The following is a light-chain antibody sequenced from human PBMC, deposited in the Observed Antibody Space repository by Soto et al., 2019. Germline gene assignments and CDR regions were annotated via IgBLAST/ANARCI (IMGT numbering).Light chain of an antibody. CDR3: QQRRSWQVT. V-gene: IGKV3-11*01. CDR1: QSINTY. Sequence: ENVLAHSPSTLSLSPGGGATLSCSASQSINTYLAWYHQKPGQAPRLLIYDASKRATGIPARFSGSGSGTNFTLTISSLEPEDFAVYYCQQRRSWQVTFGQGTRLEIK. J-gene: IGKJ5*01. CDR2: DAS.